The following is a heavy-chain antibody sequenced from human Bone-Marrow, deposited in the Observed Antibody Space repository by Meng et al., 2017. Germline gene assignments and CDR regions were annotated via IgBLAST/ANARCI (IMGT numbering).Heavy chain of an antibody. D-gene: IGHD3-22*01. Sequence: SETLSLTCTVSGGSIISHTHYWGWIRQPPGKGLEWIENIYYTGSTYYSLSLTSRVTVSVDTSKDQFSLKLTSVTAADTAVYYCARIPFDTSGYHAECYFDLWGRGALVTVSS. CDR3: ARIPFDTSGYHAECYFDL. CDR1: GGSIISHTHY. V-gene: IGHV4-39*07. CDR2: IYYTGST. J-gene: IGHJ2*01.